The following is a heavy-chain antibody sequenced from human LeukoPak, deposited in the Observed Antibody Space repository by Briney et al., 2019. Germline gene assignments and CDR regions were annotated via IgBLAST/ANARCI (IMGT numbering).Heavy chain of an antibody. CDR1: GFTFGSYA. Sequence: QTGGSLRLSCAASGFTFGSYAMSWVRQAPGKGLEWVSVIYSGGSTYYADSVKGRFTISRHNSKNTLYLQMNSLRAEDTAVYYCARDWTSGAPAYWGQGTLVTVSS. D-gene: IGHD3/OR15-3a*01. CDR2: IYSGGST. V-gene: IGHV3-53*04. J-gene: IGHJ4*02. CDR3: ARDWTSGAPAY.